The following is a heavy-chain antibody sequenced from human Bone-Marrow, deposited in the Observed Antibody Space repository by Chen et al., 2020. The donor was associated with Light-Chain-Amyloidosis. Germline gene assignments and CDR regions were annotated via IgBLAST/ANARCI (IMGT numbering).Heavy chain of an antibody. D-gene: IGHD3-3*01. CDR3: ARATATYYDFWSGYYSFDY. CDR1: GDSITSSTDY. J-gene: IGHJ4*02. V-gene: IGHV4-39*07. CDR2: IYYSGST. Sequence: QVQLQLSGPGLVKPSETLSLKCSVSGDSITSSTDYWGWIRQPPGKGLEWIGSIYYSGSTYYNPSLKSRVTISVDTSKNQFSLKLSSVTAADTAVYYCARATATYYDFWSGYYSFDYWGQGTLVTVSS.